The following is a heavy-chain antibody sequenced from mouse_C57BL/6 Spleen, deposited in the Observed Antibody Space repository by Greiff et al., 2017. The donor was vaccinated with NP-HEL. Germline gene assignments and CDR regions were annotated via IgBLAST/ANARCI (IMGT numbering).Heavy chain of an antibody. CDR3: ARSYGNYEAWFAY. Sequence: QVQLQQPGAELVKPGASVKLSCKASGYTFTSYWMQWVKQRPGQGLEWIGEIDPSDSDTNYNQKFKGKATLTVDTSSSTAYMHLSSLTSEDPAVYYCARSYGNYEAWFAYWGQGTLVTVSA. CDR2: IDPSDSDT. V-gene: IGHV1-50*01. CDR1: GYTFTSYW. J-gene: IGHJ3*01. D-gene: IGHD2-1*01.